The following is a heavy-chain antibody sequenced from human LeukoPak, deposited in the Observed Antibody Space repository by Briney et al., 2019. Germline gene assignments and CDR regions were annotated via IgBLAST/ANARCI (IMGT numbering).Heavy chain of an antibody. CDR2: ISGSGGNT. CDR1: GFTFSSYA. CDR3: AKGLERESRLDS. D-gene: IGHD1-1*01. V-gene: IGHV3-23*01. Sequence: GGSLRLSCAASGFTFSSYAMTWVRQAPGKGLEWVSSISGSGGNTYYADSVKARFTISRDNSKNTLYLQMNSLRAEDTALYYCAKGLERESRLDSWGQGTLVTVSS. J-gene: IGHJ4*02.